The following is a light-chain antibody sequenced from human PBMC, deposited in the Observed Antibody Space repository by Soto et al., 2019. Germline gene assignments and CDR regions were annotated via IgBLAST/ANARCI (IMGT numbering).Light chain of an antibody. Sequence: SYELTQPPSVSVAPGQTAMITCGGNNIEIKSVHWYQQKPGQAPVLVVYDDGDRTTGIPERFSGSKSGNTATLTTSRVEAGDEADYYCQVWDTTNPVIFGGGTKLTVL. CDR2: DDG. CDR3: QVWDTTNPVI. V-gene: IGLV3-21*02. CDR1: NIEIKS. J-gene: IGLJ2*01.